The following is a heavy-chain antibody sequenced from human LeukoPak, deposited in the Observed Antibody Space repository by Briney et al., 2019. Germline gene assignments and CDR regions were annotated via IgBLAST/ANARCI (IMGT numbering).Heavy chain of an antibody. CDR2: IYYSGST. CDR3: ARDAVVKRDAFDI. D-gene: IGHD4-23*01. CDR1: GGSISSGGYY. V-gene: IGHV4-31*03. Sequence: SETLSLTCTVSGGSISSGGYYWSWIRQHPGKGLEWIGYIYYSGSTYYNPSLKSRVTTSVDTSKNQFSLKLSSVTAADTAVYYCARDAVVKRDAFDIWGQGTMVTVSS. J-gene: IGHJ3*02.